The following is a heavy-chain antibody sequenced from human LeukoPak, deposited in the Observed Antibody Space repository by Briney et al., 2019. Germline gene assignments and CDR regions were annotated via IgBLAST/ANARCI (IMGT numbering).Heavy chain of an antibody. CDR3: AREGHGYAGSIGFDY. CDR2: IIPIFGTA. D-gene: IGHD2-21*01. Sequence: SVKVSCKASGGTFSSYAISWVRQAPGQGLEWMGGIIPIFGTANYAQKFQGRATITADESTSTAYMELSSLRSEDTAVYYCAREGHGYAGSIGFDYWGQGTLVTVSS. CDR1: GGTFSSYA. V-gene: IGHV1-69*13. J-gene: IGHJ4*02.